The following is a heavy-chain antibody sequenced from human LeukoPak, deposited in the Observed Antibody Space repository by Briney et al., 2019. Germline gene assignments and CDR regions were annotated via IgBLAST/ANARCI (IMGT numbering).Heavy chain of an antibody. J-gene: IGHJ4*02. CDR3: ARGRGLGELAVASFDS. CDR2: IYSDGRSL. V-gene: IGHV3-74*03. CDR1: GFTFTGYW. D-gene: IGHD6-19*01. Sequence: GGSLRLSCAGSGFTFTGYWMHWVRQAPGKGLVWISRIYSDGRSLTYADSVKGRFTISRDNAKNMLYLQMNSLRAEDTAVYYCARGRGLGELAVASFDSWGQGTLVTVSS.